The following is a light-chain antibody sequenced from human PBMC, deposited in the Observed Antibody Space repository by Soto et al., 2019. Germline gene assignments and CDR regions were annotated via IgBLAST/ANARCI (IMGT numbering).Light chain of an antibody. Sequence: DIQMTQSPSTLSASVGDRVTITCRASQSISSWLAWYQQKPGKAPKLLIYKASNLESGVPSRFSASGSETEFTLTISSLQPDDFATYYCQQYSSYPWTFGQGTKVEIK. CDR2: KAS. J-gene: IGKJ1*01. V-gene: IGKV1-5*03. CDR3: QQYSSYPWT. CDR1: QSISSW.